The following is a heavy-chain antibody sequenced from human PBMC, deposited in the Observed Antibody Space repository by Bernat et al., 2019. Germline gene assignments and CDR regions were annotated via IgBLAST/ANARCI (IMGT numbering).Heavy chain of an antibody. D-gene: IGHD4-11*01. V-gene: IGHV3-33*08. CDR3: ARVGYSNSNYFDY. Sequence: QVQLVESGGGVVQPGRSLRLSCAASGFTFSSYGMHWVRQAPGKGLEWVAVIWYDGSNKYYADSVKGRFTISRDNSKNTLYLQMNSLRAEDTAVYYCARVGYSNSNYFDYWGQGTLVTVSS. J-gene: IGHJ4*02. CDR2: IWYDGSNK. CDR1: GFTFSSYG.